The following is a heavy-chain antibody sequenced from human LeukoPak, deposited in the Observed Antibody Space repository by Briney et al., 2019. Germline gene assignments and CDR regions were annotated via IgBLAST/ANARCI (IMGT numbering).Heavy chain of an antibody. D-gene: IGHD6-19*01. CDR3: ATKQWLAPPPDS. V-gene: IGHV3-74*01. Sequence: GGSLRLSCAASGFTFSKYWMLWVRQAPGKGLESVSRINTDGTVTTYADSVRGRFTVSRDNADNTMFLQMNSVRDEDTAVCYCATKQWLAPPPDSWGQGTPVTVSS. J-gene: IGHJ4*02. CDR1: GFTFSKYW. CDR2: INTDGTVT.